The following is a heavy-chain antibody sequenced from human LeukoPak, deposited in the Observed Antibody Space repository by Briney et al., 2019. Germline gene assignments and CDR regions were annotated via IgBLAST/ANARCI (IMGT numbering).Heavy chain of an antibody. D-gene: IGHD3-10*01. Sequence: ASVKVSCKASGYTFTDYYMHWVRQAPGQGLEWMGWISPNTGGTNYAQNFQGRVTMTRDTSISTAFMELSGLRSDDTAVYYCARDGTTRSYYYFDHWGQGTLVTVSS. CDR2: ISPNTGGT. CDR1: GYTFTDYY. J-gene: IGHJ4*02. CDR3: ARDGTTRSYYYFDH. V-gene: IGHV1-2*02.